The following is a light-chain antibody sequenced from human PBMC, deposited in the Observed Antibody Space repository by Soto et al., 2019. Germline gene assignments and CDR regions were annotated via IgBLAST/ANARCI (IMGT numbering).Light chain of an antibody. CDR3: QQYNGWPLT. V-gene: IGKV3-15*01. J-gene: IGKJ4*01. CDR2: VAS. CDR1: QSVNSN. Sequence: EIVMTQSPVTLSVSPGDRATLSCRASQSVNSNLAWNQQKPGQTPKLLLYVASTRATGIPARFSGSGSGTKFTLTISSLQSEDFADYYCQQYNGWPLTFGGGTKVE.